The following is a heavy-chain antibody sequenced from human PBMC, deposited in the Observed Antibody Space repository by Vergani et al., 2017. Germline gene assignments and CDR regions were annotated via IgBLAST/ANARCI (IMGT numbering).Heavy chain of an antibody. CDR2: ISYDGSNK. CDR1: GFTFSSYG. V-gene: IGHV3-30*18. J-gene: IGHJ3*02. D-gene: IGHD1-26*01. CDR3: AKLVGATTDDAFDI. Sequence: QVQLVESGGGVVQPGRSLRLSCAASGFTFSSYGMHWVRQAPGKGLEWVAVISYDGSNKYYADSVKGRFTISRDNSKNTLYLQMNSLRAEDTAVYYCAKLVGATTDDAFDIWGQGTMVTVSS.